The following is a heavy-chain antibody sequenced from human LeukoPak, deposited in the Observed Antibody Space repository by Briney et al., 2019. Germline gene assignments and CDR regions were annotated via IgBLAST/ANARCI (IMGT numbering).Heavy chain of an antibody. CDR1: GFTFSSYS. Sequence: GGSLRLSCAASGFTFSSYSMNWVRQAPGKGLEWVSSISSSSSYIYYADSVKGRFTISIDNAKNSLYLQMNSLRAEDTAVYYCARADRLGAALLASFDYWGQGTLVTVSS. V-gene: IGHV3-21*01. D-gene: IGHD3-16*01. J-gene: IGHJ4*02. CDR2: ISSSSSYI. CDR3: ARADRLGAALLASFDY.